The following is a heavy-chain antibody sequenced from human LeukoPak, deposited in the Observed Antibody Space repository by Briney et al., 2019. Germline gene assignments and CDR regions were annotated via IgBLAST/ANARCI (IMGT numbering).Heavy chain of an antibody. CDR3: TRERYSRSSHDALDL. CDR2: ISSSGSSV. CDR1: EFTFSSHF. V-gene: IGHV3-21*01. Sequence: GGSLRLSCAASEFTFSSHFMNWVRQAPGKGLEWVSSISSSGSSVLYADSLKGRFTISRDNAKNSLYLQMNSLRPEDTAVYYCTRERYSRSSHDALDLWGQGTMVTVSS. J-gene: IGHJ3*01. D-gene: IGHD6-6*01.